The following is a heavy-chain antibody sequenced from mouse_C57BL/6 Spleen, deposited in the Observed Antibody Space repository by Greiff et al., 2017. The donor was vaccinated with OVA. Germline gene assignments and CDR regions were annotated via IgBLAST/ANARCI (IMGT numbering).Heavy chain of an antibody. V-gene: IGHV5-17*01. D-gene: IGHD4-1*01. Sequence: EVHLVESGGGLVKPGGSLKLSCAASGFTFSDYGMHWVRQAPEKGLEWVAYISSGSSTIYYADTVKGRFTISRDNAKNTLFLQMTSLRSEDTAMYYCARGGGTDFDYWGQGTTLTVSS. CDR3: ARGGGTDFDY. CDR1: GFTFSDYG. J-gene: IGHJ2*01. CDR2: ISSGSSTI.